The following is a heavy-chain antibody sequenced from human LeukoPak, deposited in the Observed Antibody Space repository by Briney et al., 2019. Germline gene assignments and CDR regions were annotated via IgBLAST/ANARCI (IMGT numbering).Heavy chain of an antibody. CDR1: AFTFKTYT. V-gene: IGHV3-21*04. CDR3: SRTVEGHVDF. Sequence: PGGSLRLSCVASAFTFKTYTLNWVRQTPGKGLEWVSYISTAGNFINYADSVRGRFTISRDNAKNSLYPYMNRPPPDDTALLSGSRTVEGHVDFRGQGTLGTASS. J-gene: IGHJ4*02. D-gene: IGHD5-24*01. CDR2: ISTAGNFI.